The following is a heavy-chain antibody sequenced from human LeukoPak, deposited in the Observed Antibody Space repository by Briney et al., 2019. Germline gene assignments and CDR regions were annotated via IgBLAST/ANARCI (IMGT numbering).Heavy chain of an antibody. CDR3: ARPLSSNCRIDP. D-gene: IGHD1-1*01. J-gene: IGHJ5*02. V-gene: IGHV3-74*01. CDR1: GFTFSSYW. CDR2: INFDGSST. Sequence: GGSLRLSCAASGFTFSSYWMHWVRQAPGKGLVWVSRINFDGSSTTYADSVKGRFTISRGNAKNTLYLQMNSLRVENTAVYYCARPLSSNCRIDPWGQGTLVTVSS.